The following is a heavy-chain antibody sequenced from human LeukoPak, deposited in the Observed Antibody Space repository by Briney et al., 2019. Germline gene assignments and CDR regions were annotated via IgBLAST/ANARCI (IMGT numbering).Heavy chain of an antibody. J-gene: IGHJ6*03. Sequence: ASVKVSCKASGYTFTGYYMHWVRQAPGQGLEWMGWINPNSGGTNYAQKSQGRVTMTRDTSISTAYMELSRLRSDDTAVYYCARVGGGSLYYYYMDVWGKGTTVTVSS. CDR2: INPNSGGT. CDR1: GYTFTGYY. V-gene: IGHV1-2*02. CDR3: ARVGGGSLYYYYMDV. D-gene: IGHD3-16*01.